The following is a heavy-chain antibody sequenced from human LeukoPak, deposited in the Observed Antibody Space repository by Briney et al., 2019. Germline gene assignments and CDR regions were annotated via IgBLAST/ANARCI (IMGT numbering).Heavy chain of an antibody. D-gene: IGHD3-3*01. CDR2: VYYSGTT. V-gene: IGHV4-4*07. CDR3: AREGYYDFWSGYLDY. J-gene: IGHJ4*02. CDR1: GGSISSYY. Sequence: TSETLSLTCTVSGGSISSYYWSWIRQPAGKGLEWIGSVYYSGTTSYNPSLKTRVTISVDTSKNQFSLKLSSVTAADTAVYYCAREGYYDFWSGYLDYWGQGTLVTVSS.